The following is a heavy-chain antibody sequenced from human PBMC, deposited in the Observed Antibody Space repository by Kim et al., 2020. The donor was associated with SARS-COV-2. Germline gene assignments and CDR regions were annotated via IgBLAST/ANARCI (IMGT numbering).Heavy chain of an antibody. CDR2: ISYDGSNK. CDR3: ARDEDSAGPWGFLFY. V-gene: IGHV3-33*05. Sequence: GGSLRLSCAASGFTFSSYGMHWVRQAPGKGLEWVAVISYDGSNKYYADSVKGRFTISRDNSKNTLYLQMNSLRAEDTAVYYCARDEDSAGPWGFLFYWGQGTLVTVSS. D-gene: IGHD7-27*01. J-gene: IGHJ4*02. CDR1: GFTFSSYG.